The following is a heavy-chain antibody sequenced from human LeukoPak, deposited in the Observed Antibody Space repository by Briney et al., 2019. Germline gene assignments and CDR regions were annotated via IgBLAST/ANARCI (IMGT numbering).Heavy chain of an antibody. CDR3: VRSKSGTYGWFDP. V-gene: IGHV4-59*01. CDR1: GGSISSSY. D-gene: IGHD4-17*01. J-gene: IGHJ5*02. Sequence: SETLSLTCTVSGGSISSSYWSWIRQPPGKGLQWIGYIYYTGSTNYNPSLKSRVTISVDTSKNQFSLKVNSVTAADTAVYYCVRSKSGTYGWFDPWGQGTLVTVSS. CDR2: IYYTGST.